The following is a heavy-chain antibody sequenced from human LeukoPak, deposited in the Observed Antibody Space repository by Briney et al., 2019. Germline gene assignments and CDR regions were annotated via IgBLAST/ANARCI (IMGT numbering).Heavy chain of an antibody. J-gene: IGHJ4*02. CDR2: INHSGST. V-gene: IGHV4-34*01. CDR3: ARGMDDSSGYYFDY. Sequence: PSETLSLTCAVYGGSFGGYYWSWIRQPPGKGLEWIGEINHSGSTNYNPSLKSRVTISVDTSKNQFSLKLSSVTAADTAVYYCARGMDDSSGYYFDYWGQGTLVTVSS. D-gene: IGHD3-22*01. CDR1: GGSFGGYY.